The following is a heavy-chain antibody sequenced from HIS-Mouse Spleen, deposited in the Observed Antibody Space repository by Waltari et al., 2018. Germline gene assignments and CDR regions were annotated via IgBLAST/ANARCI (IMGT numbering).Heavy chain of an antibody. CDR3: AMPGIAAAGNYY. CDR1: GYSISSGYY. CDR2: IYHSGST. V-gene: IGHV4-38-2*02. D-gene: IGHD6-13*01. Sequence: QVQLQESGPGLVKPSETLSLTCTVSGYSISSGYYWGWIRQPPGKGLEWIGSIYHSGSTYYNPSLKSRVTISVDTSKNQFSLKLSSVTAADTAVYYCAMPGIAAAGNYYWGQGTLVTVSS. J-gene: IGHJ4*02.